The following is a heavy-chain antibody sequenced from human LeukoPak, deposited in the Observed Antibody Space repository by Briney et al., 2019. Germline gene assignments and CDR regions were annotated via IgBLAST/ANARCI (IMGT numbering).Heavy chain of an antibody. V-gene: IGHV1-24*01. CDR3: ATTEDYENKIFDY. J-gene: IGHJ4*02. D-gene: IGHD3-22*01. CDR1: EYTLTELS. Sequence: ASVKVSCKVSEYTLTELSVHWVRQAPGKGLEWMGGFDPEDGETIYAQEFQGRVTMTEDTSTDTAYMELSSLRSEDTAVYYCATTEDYENKIFDYWGQGTLVTVSS. CDR2: FDPEDGET.